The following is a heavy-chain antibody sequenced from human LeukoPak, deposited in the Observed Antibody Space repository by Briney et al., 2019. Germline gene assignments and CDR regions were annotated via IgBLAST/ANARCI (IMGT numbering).Heavy chain of an antibody. V-gene: IGHV4-30-4*01. J-gene: IGHJ4*02. CDR2: IYYGGST. CDR3: AREIPVGWGDQQMDY. CDR1: GGSISSGDYY. Sequence: SETLSLTCTVSGGSISSGDYYWSWIRQPPGTGLEWIGYIYYGGSTYYNPSLKSRVTISVDTSKNQFSLKLSSVTAADTAVYYCAREIPVGWGDQQMDYWGQGTLVTVPS. D-gene: IGHD2-2*01.